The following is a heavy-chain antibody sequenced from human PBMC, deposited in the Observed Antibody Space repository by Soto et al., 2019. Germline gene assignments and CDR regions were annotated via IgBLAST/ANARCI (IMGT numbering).Heavy chain of an antibody. J-gene: IGHJ6*02. V-gene: IGHV4-4*07. CDR2: IYTSGST. CDR3: ASTLLVNTGPPFYYGMDV. CDR1: GGSISSYY. D-gene: IGHD4-17*01. Sequence: SETLSLTCTVSGGSISSYYWSWIRQPAGKGLEWIGRIYTSGSTNYNPSLKSRVTMSVDTSKNQFSLKLSSVTAADTAVYYCASTLLVNTGPPFYYGMDVWGQGTTVTVSS.